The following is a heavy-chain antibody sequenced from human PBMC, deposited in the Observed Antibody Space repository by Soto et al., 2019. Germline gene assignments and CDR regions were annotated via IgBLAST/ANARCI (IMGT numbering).Heavy chain of an antibody. CDR1: GFTFSSYG. CDR2: IWYDGSNK. CDR3: ARCSDPVTTMGYMDV. Sequence: GGSLRLSCAASGFTFSSYGMHWVRQAPGKGLEWVAVIWYDGSNKYYADSVKGRFTISRDNSKNTLYLQMNSLRAEDTAVYYCARCSDPVTTMGYMDVWGKGTTVTVSS. J-gene: IGHJ6*03. D-gene: IGHD4-17*01. V-gene: IGHV3-33*01.